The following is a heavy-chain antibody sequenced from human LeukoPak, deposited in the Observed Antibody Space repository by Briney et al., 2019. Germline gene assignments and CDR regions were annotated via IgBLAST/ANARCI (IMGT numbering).Heavy chain of an antibody. CDR2: ISSSSTYI. D-gene: IGHD4-11*01. CDR3: ARGGYSNYCTDY. V-gene: IGHV3-21*01. J-gene: IGHJ4*02. Sequence: GGSLRLSCAASGFTFSSYNMNWVRQAPGKGLEWVSSISSSSTYIYYADSVKGRFAISRDNAKNSLYLQMSGLRAEDTAVCYCARGGYSNYCTDYWGQGTLVTVSS. CDR1: GFTFSSYN.